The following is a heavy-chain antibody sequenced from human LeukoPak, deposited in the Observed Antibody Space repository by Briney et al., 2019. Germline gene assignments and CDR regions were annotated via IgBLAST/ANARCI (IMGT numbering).Heavy chain of an antibody. CDR3: ANHMPSPTIRRGWGPKLGFDP. CDR2: INPSGGST. V-gene: IGHV1-46*01. CDR1: GYTFTSYY. Sequence: GASVKVSCKASGYTFTSYYMHWVRQAPGQGLEWMGIINPSGGSTSYAQKFQGRVTMTRDMSTSTVYMELSSLRSEDTAVYYCANHMPSPTIRRGWGPKLGFDPWGQGTLVTVSS. D-gene: IGHD1-26*01. J-gene: IGHJ5*02.